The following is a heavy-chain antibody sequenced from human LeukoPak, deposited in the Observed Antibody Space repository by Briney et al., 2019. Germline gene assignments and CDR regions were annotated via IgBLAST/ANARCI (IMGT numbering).Heavy chain of an antibody. CDR2: INRNSGGT. D-gene: IGHD2-2*01. CDR3: ARGLRGSPAFDY. Sequence: ASVKVSCKASGYTFTSYDINWVRQAPGQGLEWMGWINRNSGGTNYAQKFQGRVTMTRNTSINTAYMELSRLRSDDTAVYYCARGLRGSPAFDYWGQGTLVTVSS. CDR1: GYTFTSYD. V-gene: IGHV1-2*02. J-gene: IGHJ4*02.